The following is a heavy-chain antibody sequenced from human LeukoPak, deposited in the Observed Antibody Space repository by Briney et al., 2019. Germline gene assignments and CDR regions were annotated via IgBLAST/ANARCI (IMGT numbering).Heavy chain of an antibody. V-gene: IGHV1-69*04. CDR3: ARGYDSSGYQDY. D-gene: IGHD3-22*01. J-gene: IGHJ4*02. Sequence: GASVKVSCKACGGTFNNYAITWVRQAPGQGLEWMGRIIPILGVATYAQKFQGRVMITADKSTSTAYMELTSLTSEDTAFYYCARGYDSSGYQDYWGQGTLVTVSS. CDR1: GGTFNNYA. CDR2: IIPILGVA.